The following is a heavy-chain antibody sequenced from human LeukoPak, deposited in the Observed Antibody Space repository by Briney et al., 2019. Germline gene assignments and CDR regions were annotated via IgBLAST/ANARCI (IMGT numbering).Heavy chain of an antibody. Sequence: ASVKVSCKASGYTFTGYYMHWVRQAPGQGLEWMGWINPNSGGTNYAQKFQGRVTMTRDTSISTAYMELSRLRSEDTAVYYCATAYSSSSHYYYYYYMDVWGKGTTVTVSS. CDR2: INPNSGGT. CDR1: GYTFTGYY. J-gene: IGHJ6*03. CDR3: ATAYSSSSHYYYYYYMDV. D-gene: IGHD6-6*01. V-gene: IGHV1-2*02.